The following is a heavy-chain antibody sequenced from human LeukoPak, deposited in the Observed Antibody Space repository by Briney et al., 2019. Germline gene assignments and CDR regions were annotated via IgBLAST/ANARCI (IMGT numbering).Heavy chain of an antibody. Sequence: GESLKISCQGFGYTFTTSWIGWVRQMPGKGLEWMGIIYPGDSDTRYSPSFQGQVTISADKSISTAYLQWSSLKASDTAMYYCASHYCSGGSCYFDYWGQGTLVTVSS. J-gene: IGHJ4*02. CDR1: GYTFTTSW. V-gene: IGHV5-51*01. CDR2: IYPGDSDT. D-gene: IGHD2-15*01. CDR3: ASHYCSGGSCYFDY.